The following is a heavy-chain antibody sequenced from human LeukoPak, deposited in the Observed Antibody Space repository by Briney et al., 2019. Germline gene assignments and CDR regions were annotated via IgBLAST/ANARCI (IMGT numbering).Heavy chain of an antibody. V-gene: IGHV3-21*01. J-gene: IGHJ6*03. CDR3: ARTRAPSDGRVLYYMDV. Sequence: GGSLRLSCAASGFTFSSYSMNWVRQAPGKGLEWVASIISISSHIYYADSVKGRFTISRDNAKNSLYLQMNSLRAEDTAVYYCARTRAPSDGRVLYYMDVWGKGTTVTVSS. D-gene: IGHD2-2*01. CDR2: IISISSHI. CDR1: GFTFSSYS.